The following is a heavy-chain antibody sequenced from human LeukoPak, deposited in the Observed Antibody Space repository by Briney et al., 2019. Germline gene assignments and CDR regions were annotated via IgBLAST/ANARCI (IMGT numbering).Heavy chain of an antibody. CDR1: GFTFSSYG. D-gene: IGHD6-13*01. V-gene: IGHV3-33*01. J-gene: IGHJ4*02. CDR2: IWFDGSNK. Sequence: GGSLRLSCAVSGFTFSSYGMHWGRQAPGKGLEWVAVIWFDGSNKYYADSVKGRFTISRDNSKNTLYLQMSSLRAEDTAVYYCARSSSLPQDFDYWGQGTLVTVSS. CDR3: ARSSSLPQDFDY.